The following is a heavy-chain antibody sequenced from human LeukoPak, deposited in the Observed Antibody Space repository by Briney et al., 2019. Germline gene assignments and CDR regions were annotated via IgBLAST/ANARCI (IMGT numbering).Heavy chain of an antibody. CDR2: IYFSGST. CDR1: DXSISINY. V-gene: IGHV4-59*01. CDR3: ARGLGWFLD. D-gene: IGHD6-19*01. Sequence: SETLSLTCTVSDXSISINYWTWIRQPPGKGLEWIGNIYFSGSTNYNPSLKSRVTISGDTSKNQVSLQLTSVTAADTAVYYCARGLGWFLDWGQGTLVTASS. J-gene: IGHJ4*02.